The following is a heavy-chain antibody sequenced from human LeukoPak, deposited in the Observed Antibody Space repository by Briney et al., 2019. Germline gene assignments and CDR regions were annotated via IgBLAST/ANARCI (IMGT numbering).Heavy chain of an antibody. Sequence: PGGSLRLSCAASGFTFSRFWMHWVRQAPGKGLVWVSRINTDASNTIYADSVKGRFTISRDNAKNTLYLQMNSLRAEDTAVYYCARDQSIAGPITADCWGQGTLVTVSS. CDR2: INTDASNT. V-gene: IGHV3-74*01. J-gene: IGHJ4*02. CDR3: ARDQSIAGPITADC. CDR1: GFTFSRFW. D-gene: IGHD1-26*01.